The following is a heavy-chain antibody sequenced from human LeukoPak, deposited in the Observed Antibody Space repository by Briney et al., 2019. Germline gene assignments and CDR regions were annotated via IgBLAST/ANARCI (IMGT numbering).Heavy chain of an antibody. CDR2: VYYSGST. V-gene: IGHV4-61*01. J-gene: IGHJ4*02. CDR1: GGSVSSGSYY. CDR3: ARDVRGSYWYYFDY. D-gene: IGHD1-26*01. Sequence: PSETLSLTCTVSGGSVSSGSYYWSWIRQPPGKGLEWIGYVYYSGSTNYNPSLKSRVTISVDTSKNQFSLKLSSVTAADTAVYYCARDVRGSYWYYFDYWGQGTLVTVSS.